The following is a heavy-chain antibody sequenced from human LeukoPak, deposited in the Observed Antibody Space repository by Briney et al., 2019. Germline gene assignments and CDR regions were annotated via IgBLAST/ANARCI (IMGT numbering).Heavy chain of an antibody. CDR3: ARDVGSYGDYHFDY. CDR1: GFTFSSYG. Sequence: GGSLRLSCAASGFTFSSYGLHWVRQAPGKGLEWLAVIWYDGSKKYYADSVKGRFTISRDNSKNTLYLQMNSLGAEDTAVYYCARDVGSYGDYHFDYWGQGTLVTVSS. J-gene: IGHJ4*02. V-gene: IGHV3-33*01. CDR2: IWYDGSKK. D-gene: IGHD4-17*01.